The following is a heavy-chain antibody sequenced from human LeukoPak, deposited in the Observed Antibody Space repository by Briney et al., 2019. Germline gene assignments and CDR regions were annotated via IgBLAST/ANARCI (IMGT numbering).Heavy chain of an antibody. J-gene: IGHJ4*02. V-gene: IGHV5-51*01. CDR1: GYSFPSYW. Sequence: GESLKISCKGSGYSFPSYWIGWVRQMPGKGLEWMGIIYPGDSETRYSPSFQGQVTISADKSISTACLQWSSLKASDTAMYYCARHVWGATTNYFDYWGQGTLVTVSS. CDR3: ARHVWGATTNYFDY. D-gene: IGHD1-26*01. CDR2: IYPGDSET.